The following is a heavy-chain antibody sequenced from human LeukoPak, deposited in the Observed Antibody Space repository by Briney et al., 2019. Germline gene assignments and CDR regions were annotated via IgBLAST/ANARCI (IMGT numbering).Heavy chain of an antibody. V-gene: IGHV3-30*18. CDR2: VSHVGIHQ. Sequence: PGGSLRLYCSASGFMFSGYGIHWVRQAPGKGLEWLAVVSHVGIHQYYAQSVRGRFTISRDNFRNSVFLEMDSLGVEDTAVYYWAKDVHRPPREITPGDRGQGTLVVVVS. D-gene: IGHD1-14*01. CDR3: AKDVHRPPREITPGD. J-gene: IGHJ4*02. CDR1: GFMFSGYG.